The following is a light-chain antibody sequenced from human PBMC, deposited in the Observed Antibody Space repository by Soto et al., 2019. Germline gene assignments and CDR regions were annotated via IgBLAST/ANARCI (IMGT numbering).Light chain of an antibody. V-gene: IGLV2-23*01. J-gene: IGLJ1*01. CDR2: EGS. CDR1: SSDVGNYNL. CDR3: FSYAGSSTYV. Sequence: QSGLTQTASVSGSPGQSITISCNGTSSDVGNYNLVSWYQQHPGKAPKVMIYEGSKRPSGVSNRFSGSKSGNTASLTISGLQAEDEAEYYCFSYAGSSTYVLGTGTKRPVL.